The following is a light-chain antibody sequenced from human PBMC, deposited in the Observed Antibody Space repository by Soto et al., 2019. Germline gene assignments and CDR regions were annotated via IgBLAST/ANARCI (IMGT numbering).Light chain of an antibody. CDR2: AAS. J-gene: IGKJ4*01. Sequence: DIQLTQSPSSLSASIGDRVTITCRASQSISSYLNWLQQKPGKAPKVLIYAASSLQSGVPSRFSGSGSGTEFTLTISSLQPEDFETYYCQQNFSTLLSLGGGTKVDIK. CDR1: QSISSY. CDR3: QQNFSTLLS. V-gene: IGKV1-39*01.